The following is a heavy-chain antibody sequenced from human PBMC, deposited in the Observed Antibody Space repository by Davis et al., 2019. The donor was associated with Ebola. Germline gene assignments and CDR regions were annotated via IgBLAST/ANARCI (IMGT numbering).Heavy chain of an antibody. CDR1: GFTFSDYA. CDR3: ARRRQQLVRGDFDY. CDR2: ISASGGGT. Sequence: PGGSLRLSCTASGFTFSDYAMGWVRQAPGKGLEWVSMISASGGGTYYADSVKGRFTVSRDNSKNTLYLQMNTLRAEDTAVYYCARRRQQLVRGDFDYWGQGTLVTVSS. D-gene: IGHD6-13*01. J-gene: IGHJ4*02. V-gene: IGHV3-23*01.